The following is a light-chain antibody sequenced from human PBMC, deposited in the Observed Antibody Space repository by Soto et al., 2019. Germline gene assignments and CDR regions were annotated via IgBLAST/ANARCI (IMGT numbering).Light chain of an antibody. CDR1: QSVSFY. V-gene: IGKV3D-20*02. J-gene: IGKJ5*01. Sequence: EIVLTQSPGSLSLSPGERASLSCRASQSVSFYLAWYQQKPGQAPRLLISDASSRATDVPDRFSGSGSGTDFSLTISRLEPEDFAVYYCQQRSNWPPITFGQGTRLEIK. CDR3: QQRSNWPPIT. CDR2: DAS.